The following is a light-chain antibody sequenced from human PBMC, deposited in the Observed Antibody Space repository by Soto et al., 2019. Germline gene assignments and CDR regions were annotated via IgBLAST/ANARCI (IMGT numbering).Light chain of an antibody. V-gene: IGKV1-16*01. CDR2: ATS. J-gene: IGKJ2*01. CDR3: QQYNSYPYT. Sequence: DIRMTQAPSSLSASVGDRVTITCRASQDISNYLAWFQQHPGKAPKSLLYATSSLQSGVPSTFSATRFGTDFTLTISSLQPEDSATYYCQQYNSYPYTFGQGNQLAIK. CDR1: QDISNY.